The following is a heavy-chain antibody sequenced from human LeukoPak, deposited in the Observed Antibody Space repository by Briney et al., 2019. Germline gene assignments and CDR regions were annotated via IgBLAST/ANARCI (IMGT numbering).Heavy chain of an antibody. Sequence: GGSLRLSCIGFGFTFGDHAMSWVRQAPGKGLEWVAVISKGAKNKDYADSVKGRFAISRDDSKNILYLQMNSLGAEDTAVYYCATDYEYGSGSYYNRFDFWGQGTLVTVSS. CDR2: ISKGAKNK. CDR3: ATDYEYGSGSYYNRFDF. V-gene: IGHV3-30*09. J-gene: IGHJ4*02. D-gene: IGHD3-10*01. CDR1: GFTFGDHA.